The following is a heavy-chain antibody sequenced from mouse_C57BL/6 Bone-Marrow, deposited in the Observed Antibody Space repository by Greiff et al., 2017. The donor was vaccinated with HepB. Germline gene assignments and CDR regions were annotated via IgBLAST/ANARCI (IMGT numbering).Heavy chain of an antibody. J-gene: IGHJ4*01. CDR1: GFTFSDYY. Sequence: EVHLVESGGGLVQPEGSLKLSGAASGFTFSDYYMYWVRQTPEKRLEWVAYISNGGGSTYYPDTVKGRFTISRDNAKNTLYLQMSRLKSEDTAMYYCARKSYYSNYEGAMDYWGQGTSVTVSS. CDR2: ISNGGGST. D-gene: IGHD2-5*01. V-gene: IGHV5-12*01. CDR3: ARKSYYSNYEGAMDY.